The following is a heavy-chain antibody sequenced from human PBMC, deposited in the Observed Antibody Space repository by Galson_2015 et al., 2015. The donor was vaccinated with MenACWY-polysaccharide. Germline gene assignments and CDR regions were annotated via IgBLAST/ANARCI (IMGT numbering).Heavy chain of an antibody. Sequence: ISGDSVSSNNAAWNRIRQSPSRGLEWLGRTYYRSKWYKYYAASVKSRITINVDTSKNQFSLQLTSVTPEDTAMYYCASQGIAVAGVIDYWGQGILVTVSS. J-gene: IGHJ4*02. V-gene: IGHV6-1*01. CDR3: ASQGIAVAGVIDY. D-gene: IGHD6-19*01. CDR2: TYYRSKWYK. CDR1: GDSVSSNNAA.